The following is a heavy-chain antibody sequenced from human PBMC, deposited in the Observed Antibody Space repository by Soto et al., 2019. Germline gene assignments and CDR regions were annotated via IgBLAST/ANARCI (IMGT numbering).Heavy chain of an antibody. D-gene: IGHD2-15*01. J-gene: IGHJ6*02. CDR2: INPSSGRT. V-gene: IGHV1-46*01. Sequence: VKVSCKASGYTFTSYSMHWVRQAPGQGLEWMGIINPSSGRTSYAQNFQGRVTMTSDTSTSIVYMEMSSLKSEDTAVYYCARDHNFGFILYAMDVWGQGTTVTVSS. CDR3: ARDHNFGFILYAMDV. CDR1: GYTFTSYS.